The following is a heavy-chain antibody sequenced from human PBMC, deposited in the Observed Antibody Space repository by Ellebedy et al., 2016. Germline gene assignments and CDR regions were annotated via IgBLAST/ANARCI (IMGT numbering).Heavy chain of an antibody. V-gene: IGHV3-23*01. CDR2: FGISDGST. CDR1: GFTFTNYA. CDR3: AAEMPTIGDY. Sequence: GGSLRLXCAASGFTFTNYAMTWVRQAPGKGLEWVSTFGISDGSTYYADSVKGRFTISRDNFKNTLYLQMHSLRAEDTAIYYCAAEMPTIGDYWGQGTLVTVSS. D-gene: IGHD5-24*01. J-gene: IGHJ4*02.